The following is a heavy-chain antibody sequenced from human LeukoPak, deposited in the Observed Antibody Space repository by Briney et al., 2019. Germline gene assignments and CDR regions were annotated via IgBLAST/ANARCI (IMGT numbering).Heavy chain of an antibody. D-gene: IGHD3-10*01. CDR2: IYPGDSDT. V-gene: IGHV5-51*01. CDR3: ARLDSDYYFDY. CDR1: GYSFTIYW. J-gene: IGHJ4*02. Sequence: GESLKISCKGSGYSFTIYWIGWVRQMPGKGLEWMGIIYPGDSDTRYSPSFQGQVTISADKSISTAYLQWISLKASDTAMYYCARLDSDYYFDYWGQGTLVTVSS.